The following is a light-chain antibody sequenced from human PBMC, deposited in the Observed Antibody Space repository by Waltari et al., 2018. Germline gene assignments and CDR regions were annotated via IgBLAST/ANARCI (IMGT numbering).Light chain of an antibody. Sequence: EIVMPQSPATLSVSPGDTATLSCRASQSVTSNLAWSQQKPVQAPSLLIYGASTRATGIPARFSGSGSGTEFTLTISSLQSEDFAVYYCQQYNNWLGTFGQGTKLEIK. CDR3: QQYNNWLGT. J-gene: IGKJ2*01. CDR1: QSVTSN. V-gene: IGKV3-15*01. CDR2: GAS.